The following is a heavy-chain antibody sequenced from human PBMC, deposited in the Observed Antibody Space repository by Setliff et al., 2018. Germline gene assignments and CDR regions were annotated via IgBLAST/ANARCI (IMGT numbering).Heavy chain of an antibody. D-gene: IGHD2-8*02. J-gene: IGHJ4*02. Sequence: SETLSLTCTVSGGSISSHYWSWIRQPPGKGLEWIGSIYYSGSTNYNPSLKSRFTISVDTSTHQISLKLSSVTAAATALYYCTVYNTGSSKDHYWGQGTPVTV. CDR1: GGSISSHY. CDR2: IYYSGST. V-gene: IGHV4-59*11. CDR3: TVYNTGSSKDHY.